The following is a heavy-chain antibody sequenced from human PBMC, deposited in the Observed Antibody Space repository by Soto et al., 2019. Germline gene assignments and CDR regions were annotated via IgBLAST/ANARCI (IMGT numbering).Heavy chain of an antibody. D-gene: IGHD5-12*01. CDR1: GFPFRTYA. CDR3: VRDRGYTGYDLEY. V-gene: IGHV3-48*02. CDR2: INHNSGNI. J-gene: IGHJ4*02. Sequence: EVQLVESGGGLIQPGGSLRLSCAASGFPFRTYAMNWVRQAPGKGLEWVSYINHNSGNIYYAASVKGRFTISRDNAKNALYLQMNSLRDEDTALYYCVRDRGYTGYDLEYWGQGTLVTVSS.